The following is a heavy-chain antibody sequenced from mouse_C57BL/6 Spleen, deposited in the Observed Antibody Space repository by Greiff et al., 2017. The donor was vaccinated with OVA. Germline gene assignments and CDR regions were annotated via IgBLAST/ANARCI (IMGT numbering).Heavy chain of an antibody. Sequence: DVQLQESGPGLVKPSQSLSLTCSVTGYSITSGYYWYWIRQFPGNKLAWMGYISYDGSNNYNPSLKNRISITHNTSKNQFFLKLNSVTTEDTATYYCAREIGPPYYAMDYWGQGTSVTVSS. CDR3: AREIGPPYYAMDY. J-gene: IGHJ4*01. V-gene: IGHV3-6*01. CDR2: ISYDGSN. CDR1: GYSITSGYY.